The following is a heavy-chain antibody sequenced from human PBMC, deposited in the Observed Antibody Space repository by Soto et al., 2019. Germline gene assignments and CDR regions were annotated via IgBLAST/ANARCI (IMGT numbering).Heavy chain of an antibody. J-gene: IGHJ6*02. CDR1: GYTFTSYY. Sequence: ASVKVSCKASGYTFTSYYMHWVRQAPGQGLEWMGIINPSGGSTSYAQKFQGRVTMTRDTSTSTVYMELSRLRSEDTAEYYFAKQYSSSWGNYYYYGMDVWGQGTTVTVSS. CDR3: AKQYSSSWGNYYYYGMDV. CDR2: INPSGGST. V-gene: IGHV1-46*01. D-gene: IGHD6-6*01.